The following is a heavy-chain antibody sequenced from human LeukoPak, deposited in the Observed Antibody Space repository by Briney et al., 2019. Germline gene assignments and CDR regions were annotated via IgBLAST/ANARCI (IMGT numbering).Heavy chain of an antibody. Sequence: SETLSLTCAVYGGSFSGYFWSWIRQPPGKGLEWIGEINHSGSTNYNPSLKSRVTISVDTSKNQFSLKLSSVTAADTAVYYCARTYDYVWGSYRYKPLDYWGQGTLVTVSS. J-gene: IGHJ4*02. CDR2: INHSGST. D-gene: IGHD3-16*02. CDR1: GGSFSGYF. V-gene: IGHV4-34*01. CDR3: ARTYDYVWGSYRYKPLDY.